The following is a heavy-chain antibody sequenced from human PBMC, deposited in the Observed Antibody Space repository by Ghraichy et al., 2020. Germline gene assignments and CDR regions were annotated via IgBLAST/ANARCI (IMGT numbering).Heavy chain of an antibody. CDR2: ISGSGGST. CDR1: GFTFSSYA. Sequence: GGSLRLSCAASGFTFSSYAMTWVRQAPGKGLEWVSAISGSGGSTYYADSVKGRFTISRDNSKNTLYLQMNSLRAEDTAVYYCAKGNRYGDYFFDYWGQGTLVTVSS. D-gene: IGHD4-17*01. V-gene: IGHV3-23*01. CDR3: AKGNRYGDYFFDY. J-gene: IGHJ4*02.